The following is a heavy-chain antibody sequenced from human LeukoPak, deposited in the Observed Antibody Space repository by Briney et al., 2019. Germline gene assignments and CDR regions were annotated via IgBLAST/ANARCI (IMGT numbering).Heavy chain of an antibody. CDR3: AKDGGRDSSSPDY. V-gene: IGHV3-7*01. CDR1: GFASGFTFEYCW. Sequence: GGSLRLSCEVSGFASGFTFEYCWMGCVRQAPGKGLEWVANVNPDGSDTYYVGSVKGRFTISRDNAKKSMFLQMNSLRAEDTAVYYCAKDGGRDSSSPDYWGQGTLVTVSS. CDR2: VNPDGSDT. D-gene: IGHD6-13*01. J-gene: IGHJ4*02.